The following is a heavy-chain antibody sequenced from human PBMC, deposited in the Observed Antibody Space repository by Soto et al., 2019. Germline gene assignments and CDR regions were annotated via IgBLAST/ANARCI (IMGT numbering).Heavy chain of an antibody. CDR1: GGSISSYY. CDR3: AREWGTLYGDNWFDP. D-gene: IGHD3-16*01. J-gene: IGHJ5*02. V-gene: IGHV4-59*01. CDR2: IYYSGST. Sequence: SETLSLTCTVSGGSISSYYWSWIRQPPGKGLEWIGYIYYSGSTNYNPSLKSRVTISVDTSKNQFSLKLSSVTAADTAVYYCAREWGTLYGDNWFDPWGQGTLVTVSS.